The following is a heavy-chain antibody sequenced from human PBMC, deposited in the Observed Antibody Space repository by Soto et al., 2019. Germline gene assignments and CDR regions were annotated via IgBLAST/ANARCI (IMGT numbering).Heavy chain of an antibody. CDR3: TTDPVTMIVVVPSSG. Sequence: GGSLRLSCAASGFIFSNYSMNWVRQAPGKGLEWVGRIKSKTDGGTTDYAAPVKGRFTISRDDSKNTLYLQMNSLKTEDTAVYYCTTDPVTMIVVVPSSGWGQGTLVTVSS. D-gene: IGHD3-22*01. CDR1: GFIFSNYS. J-gene: IGHJ4*02. CDR2: IKSKTDGGTT. V-gene: IGHV3-15*07.